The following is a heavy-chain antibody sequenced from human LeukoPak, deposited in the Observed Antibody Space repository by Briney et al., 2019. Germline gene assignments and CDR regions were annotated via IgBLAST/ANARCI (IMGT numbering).Heavy chain of an antibody. V-gene: IGHV5-51*01. CDR1: GYSFTSYW. CDR2: IYPGDSDT. Sequence: GESLKISCKGSGYSFTSYWIGWVRQMPGKGLEWMGIIYPGDSDTRYSPSFQGQVTISADKSISTAYLQWSSLKASDTAMYYCARRRGQQLADNWFDPWGQGTLVTVSS. CDR3: ARRRGQQLADNWFDP. D-gene: IGHD6-13*01. J-gene: IGHJ5*02.